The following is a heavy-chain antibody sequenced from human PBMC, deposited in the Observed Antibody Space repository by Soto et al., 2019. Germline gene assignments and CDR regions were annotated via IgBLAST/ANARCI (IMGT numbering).Heavy chain of an antibody. CDR1: GFTVSSNY. D-gene: IGHD6-6*01. Sequence: PEVSLRLSCAASGFTVSSNYMSWVRQAPGKGLEWVSVIYSGGSTYYADSVKGRFTISRDNSKNTLYLQMNSLRDEDTAVYYCARDFVFSSSPYSSGMDVWGNGTTAILSS. J-gene: IGHJ6*04. CDR3: ARDFVFSSSPYSSGMDV. CDR2: IYSGGST. V-gene: IGHV3-53*01.